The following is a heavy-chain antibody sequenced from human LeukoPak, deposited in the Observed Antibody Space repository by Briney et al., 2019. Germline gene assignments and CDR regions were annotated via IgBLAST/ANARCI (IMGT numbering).Heavy chain of an antibody. J-gene: IGHJ5*02. CDR1: GASLANYQ. Sequence: PSETLSLTCTVSGASLANYQWSWIRQPPGKGLEWIGYIYHSGSTYYNPSLKSRVTISVDRSKNQFSLKLSSVTAADTAVYYCARGMGLNGFDPWGQGTLVTVSS. D-gene: IGHD2-8*01. CDR2: IYHSGST. V-gene: IGHV4-4*09. CDR3: ARGMGLNGFDP.